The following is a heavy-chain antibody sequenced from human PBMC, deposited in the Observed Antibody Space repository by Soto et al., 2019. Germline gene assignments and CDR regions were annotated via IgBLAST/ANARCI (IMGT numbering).Heavy chain of an antibody. CDR2: ISGSGGST. J-gene: IGHJ4*02. V-gene: IGHV3-23*01. D-gene: IGHD6-13*01. CDR3: AKETVAAAGIMDY. CDR1: GFTFSIDA. Sequence: PGGSMRLSCAASGFTFSIDAMSWVRQAPGKGLEWVSAISGSGGSTYYADSVKGRFTISRDNSKNTLYLQMNSLRAEDTAVYFCAKETVAAAGIMDYWGQGTLVTVSS.